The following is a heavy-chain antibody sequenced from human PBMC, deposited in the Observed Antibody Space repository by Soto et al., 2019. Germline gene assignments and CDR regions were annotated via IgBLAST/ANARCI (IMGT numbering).Heavy chain of an antibody. D-gene: IGHD6-13*01. CDR3: AREQQLKDLGMDV. CDR1: GGSIRSGDYY. CDR2: IYYSGST. V-gene: IGHV4-30-4*01. Sequence: PSETLSLTCTVSGGSIRSGDYYWSWIRHPPGKGLEWIGYIYYSGSTYYNPSLKSRVTISVDTSKNQFSLKLSSVTAADTAVYYCAREQQLKDLGMDVWGQGTTVTVSS. J-gene: IGHJ6*02.